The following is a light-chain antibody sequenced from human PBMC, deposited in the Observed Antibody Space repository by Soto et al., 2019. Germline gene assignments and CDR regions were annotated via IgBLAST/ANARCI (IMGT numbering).Light chain of an antibody. J-gene: IGKJ4*01. CDR3: QQRSNWPLT. CDR1: QSVSSY. Sequence: EIGLTQSPATLSLTPGERATLSCRASQSVSSYLAWYQQKPGQAPRLLIYDASNRATGIPARFSGSGSGTDFTLTISSLEPEDFAVYYCQQRSNWPLTFAGGTKVDIK. V-gene: IGKV3-11*01. CDR2: DAS.